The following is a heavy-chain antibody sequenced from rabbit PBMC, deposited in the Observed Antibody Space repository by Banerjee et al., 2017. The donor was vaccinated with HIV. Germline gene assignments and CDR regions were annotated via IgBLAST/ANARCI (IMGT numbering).Heavy chain of an antibody. CDR3: AREYTSGWGHFNL. CDR1: GFSFTNKYV. CDR2: INTSSGNT. V-gene: IGHV1S45*01. Sequence: QEQLEESGGDLVKPEGSLTLTCTASGFSFTNKYVMCWVRQAPGKGLEWIACINTSSGNTVYANWAKGRFTISKTSSTTVTLQMTSLTAADTATYFCAREYTSGWGHFNLWGPGTLVTVS. D-gene: IGHD4-1*01. J-gene: IGHJ4*01.